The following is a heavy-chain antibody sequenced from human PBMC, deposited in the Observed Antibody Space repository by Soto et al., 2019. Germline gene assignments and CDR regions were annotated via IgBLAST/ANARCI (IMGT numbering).Heavy chain of an antibody. D-gene: IGHD4-4*01. CDR1: GFTFSNFA. CDR3: AKGYSFGFEF. V-gene: IGHV3-23*01. J-gene: IGHJ4*02. CDR2: TSVSGVST. Sequence: PGGSLRLSCAASGFTFSNFAMSWVRQAPGKGLEWVSATSVSGVSTFYADSVKGRFTISRDNSKNTVSLQMSSLRAEDTAIYYCAKGYSFGFEFWGQGILVTVSS.